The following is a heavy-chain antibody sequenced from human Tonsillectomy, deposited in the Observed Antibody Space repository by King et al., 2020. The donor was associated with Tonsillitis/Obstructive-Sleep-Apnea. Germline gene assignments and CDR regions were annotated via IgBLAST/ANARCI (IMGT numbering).Heavy chain of an antibody. Sequence: QLVQSGAEVKKPGASVKVSCKASGYTFTGYYIHWVRQAPGQGLEWMGWINPNSGGTNYAQKFQGWITMTRDTSISTAYMELSRLRSDDTAVYYCAREEYYYDSSSLDYWGQGTLVTVSS. CDR3: AREEYYYDSSSLDY. CDR1: GYTFTGYY. CDR2: INPNSGGT. J-gene: IGHJ4*02. V-gene: IGHV1-2*04. D-gene: IGHD3-22*01.